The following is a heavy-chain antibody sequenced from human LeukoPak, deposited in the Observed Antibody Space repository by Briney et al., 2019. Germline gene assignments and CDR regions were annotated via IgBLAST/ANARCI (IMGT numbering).Heavy chain of an antibody. Sequence: SETLYLTCAVYGGSFRGYYWSWIRQPPGKGLEWIGEINHSGSTNYNPSLKSRVTISVDTSKNQFSLKLSSVTAADTAVYYCARGAIARLPTFDYWGQGTLVTVSS. J-gene: IGHJ4*02. V-gene: IGHV4-34*01. CDR1: GGSFRGYY. D-gene: IGHD6-6*01. CDR3: ARGAIARLPTFDY. CDR2: INHSGST.